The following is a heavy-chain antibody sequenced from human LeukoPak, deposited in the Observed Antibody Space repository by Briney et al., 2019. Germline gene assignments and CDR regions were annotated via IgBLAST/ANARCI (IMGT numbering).Heavy chain of an antibody. D-gene: IGHD5-18*01. V-gene: IGHV1-2*02. CDR2: INPNSGGT. CDR1: GYTFTGYY. CDR3: AGGLDTAMVYGMDV. Sequence: ASVKVSCKASGYTFTGYYMHWVRQAPGQGLEWMGWINPNSGGTNYAQKFQGRVTMTRDTSISTAYMELSRLRSDDTAVYYCAGGLDTAMVYGMDVWGQGTTVTVSS. J-gene: IGHJ6*02.